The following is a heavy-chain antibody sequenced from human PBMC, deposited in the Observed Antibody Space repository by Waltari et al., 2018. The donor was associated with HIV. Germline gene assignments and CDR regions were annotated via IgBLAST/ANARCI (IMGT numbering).Heavy chain of an antibody. Sequence: QVQLVQSGAEVKKPGASVKVSCKDSGYTCTSYDINWLRQATGQGPEWMGLMNPNSGNTGYAQRFQGRVTMTRNTSISTAYIELSSLRSEDTAVYYCARGPLTTPRGYFDSWGQGTLVTVSS. CDR3: ARGPLTTPRGYFDS. CDR2: MNPNSGNT. J-gene: IGHJ4*02. V-gene: IGHV1-8*01. CDR1: GYTCTSYD. D-gene: IGHD4-17*01.